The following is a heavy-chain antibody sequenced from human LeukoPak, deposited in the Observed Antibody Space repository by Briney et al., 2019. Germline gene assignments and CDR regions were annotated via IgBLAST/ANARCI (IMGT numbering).Heavy chain of an antibody. J-gene: IGHJ4*02. CDR1: GDTFSSYT. D-gene: IGHD3-22*01. CDR2: IIPILGIA. V-gene: IGHV1-69*02. Sequence: SVKVSCKASGDTFSSYTISWVRQAPGQGLEWMGRIIPILGIANYAQKFQGRVTITADKSTSTAYMELSSLRSEDTAVYYCASGRYYYDSSGYSDYWGQGTLVTVSS. CDR3: ASGRYYYDSSGYSDY.